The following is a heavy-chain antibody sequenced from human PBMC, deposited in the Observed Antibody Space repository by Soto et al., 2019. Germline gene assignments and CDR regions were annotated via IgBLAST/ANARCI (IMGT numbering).Heavy chain of an antibody. CDR2: IYHSGST. CDR3: DRTPDI. CDR1: GGSISSGGYY. J-gene: IGHJ3*02. V-gene: IGHV4-30-2*01. Sequence: SETLSLTCIVSGGSISSGGYYWSWIRQHPGKGLEWIGYIYHSGSTYYNPSLKSRVTISVDRSKNQFSLKLSSVTAADTAVYYCDRTPDIWGQGTMVTVS.